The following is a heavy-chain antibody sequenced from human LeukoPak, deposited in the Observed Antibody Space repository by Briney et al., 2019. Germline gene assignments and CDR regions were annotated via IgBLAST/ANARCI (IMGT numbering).Heavy chain of an antibody. CDR3: ARHLGYCSSGNCYFDY. J-gene: IGHJ4*02. CDR1: GFTLSTSA. Sequence: GGSLRLPCAASGFTLSTSAMSWVRQAPGKGLEWPSSINPSGDNTFSANSVKGRFSISRDNSKNTVSLQMNTLRAEDTAIYYCARHLGYCSSGNCYFDYWGQGTLVTVSS. CDR2: INPSGDNT. V-gene: IGHV3-23*01. D-gene: IGHD2-15*01.